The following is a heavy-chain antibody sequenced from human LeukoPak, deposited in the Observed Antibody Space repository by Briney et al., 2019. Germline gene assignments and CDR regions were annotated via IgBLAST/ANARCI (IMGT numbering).Heavy chain of an antibody. V-gene: IGHV3-30*18. J-gene: IGHJ6*02. D-gene: IGHD6-19*01. Sequence: GGSLRLSCAASGFTFSTFGMHWVRQAPGKGLDWVALISYDGSIKYYADSVKGRFTISRDNSKNTLYLQMNSLRDEDTAVYYCAKVSAVGGFYYYGMDVWGQGTLVTVSS. CDR3: AKVSAVGGFYYYGMDV. CDR2: ISYDGSIK. CDR1: GFTFSTFG.